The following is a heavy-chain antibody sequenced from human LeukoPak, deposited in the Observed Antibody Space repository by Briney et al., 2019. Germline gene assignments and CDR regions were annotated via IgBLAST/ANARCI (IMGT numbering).Heavy chain of an antibody. Sequence: PGGSLRLSCAASGFTFSSYGMHWVRQAPGKGLEWVAFIRYDGSNKYYADSVKGRFTISRDNSKNTLYLQMNSLRAEDTAVYYCAEDHDYGDYVNEFLDYWGQGTLVTVSS. V-gene: IGHV3-30*02. J-gene: IGHJ4*02. CDR3: AEDHDYGDYVNEFLDY. D-gene: IGHD4-17*01. CDR2: IRYDGSNK. CDR1: GFTFSSYG.